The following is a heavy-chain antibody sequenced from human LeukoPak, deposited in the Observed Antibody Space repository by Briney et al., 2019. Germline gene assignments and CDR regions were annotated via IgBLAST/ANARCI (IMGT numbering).Heavy chain of an antibody. Sequence: GSLRLSCAASGFTFSSYSMDWVCPAPGKGLEWVSSISSSSSYIYYADSVKGRFTISRDNAKNSLYLQMNSLRAEDTAVYYCASFLTYYDILTGATVDYWGQGTLVTVSS. D-gene: IGHD3-9*01. CDR1: GFTFSSYS. CDR3: ASFLTYYDILTGATVDY. J-gene: IGHJ4*02. V-gene: IGHV3-21*01. CDR2: ISSSSSYI.